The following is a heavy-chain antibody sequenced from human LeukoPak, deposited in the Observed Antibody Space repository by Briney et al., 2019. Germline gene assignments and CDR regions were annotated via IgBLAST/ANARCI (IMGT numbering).Heavy chain of an antibody. D-gene: IGHD1-26*01. J-gene: IGHJ4*02. CDR1: GFTFIDHY. Sequence: KAAGSLRLSCAASGFTFIDHYMDGVRQAPGKGRECVGRIKSKTDGGTTDYAAPVKGTFTISRDNSKTTLYPPMNSMTTEDTAVYYCNTRGGSLYIFDYWGQGTLVPVSS. CDR2: IKSKTDGGTT. CDR3: NTRGGSLYIFDY. V-gene: IGHV3-15*01.